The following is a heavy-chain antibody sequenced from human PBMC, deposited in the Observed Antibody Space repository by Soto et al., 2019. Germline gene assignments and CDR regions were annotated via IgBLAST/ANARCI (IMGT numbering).Heavy chain of an antibody. CDR1: GFTFSNYW. J-gene: IGHJ5*02. CDR3: VRDRPHNWFDP. V-gene: IGHV3-74*03. Sequence: GGSVRLSCAASGFTFSNYWMHWVRQAPGKGPVWVSRINNDGSDTTYADSVKGRFTFSRDNAKNTVYLQMNSLRAEDTAVYYCVRDRPHNWFDPWGQGTLVTVSS. CDR2: INNDGSDT.